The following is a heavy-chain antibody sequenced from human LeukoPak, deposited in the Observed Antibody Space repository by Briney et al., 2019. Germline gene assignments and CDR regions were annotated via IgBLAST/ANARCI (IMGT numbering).Heavy chain of an antibody. D-gene: IGHD1-14*01. CDR2: IDPSDSYT. CDR1: RYSFTSYW. Sequence: GESLKISCQGSRYSFTSYWINWVRQMPGKGLEWMGRIDPSDSYTNYSPSFQGHVTISADKSINTAYLQWSSLKASDTAIYYCARRLGTGTPEYWGQGTLVTVSS. J-gene: IGHJ4*02. V-gene: IGHV5-10-1*01. CDR3: ARRLGTGTPEY.